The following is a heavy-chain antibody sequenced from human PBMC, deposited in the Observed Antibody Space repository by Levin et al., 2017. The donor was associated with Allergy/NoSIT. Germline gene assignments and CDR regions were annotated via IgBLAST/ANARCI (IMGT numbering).Heavy chain of an antibody. J-gene: IGHJ4*02. CDR3: ARGLDYSKLGY. Sequence: QTLSLTCTVSGGSVSSGVYYWGWIRQHPGKGLECIGYIHPSGSTYYNPSLNSRVTMSVDTSKNQISLKMTSVTAADTAVYYCARGLDYSKLGYWGQGTLVTVSS. V-gene: IGHV4-31*03. CDR1: GGSVSSGVYY. D-gene: IGHD4-11*01. CDR2: IHPSGST.